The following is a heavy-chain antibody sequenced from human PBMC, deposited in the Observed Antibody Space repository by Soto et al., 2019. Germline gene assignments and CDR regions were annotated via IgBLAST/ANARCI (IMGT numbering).Heavy chain of an antibody. V-gene: IGHV1-24*01. Sequence: GASVKVSCKVSGYTLTELSMHWVRQAPGKGLGWMGGFDPEDGETIYAQKFQGRVTMTEDTSTDTAYMELSSLRSEDTAVYYCATDLFTGQQPYYFDYWGQGTLVTVSS. CDR3: ATDLFTGQQPYYFDY. D-gene: IGHD6-13*01. CDR2: FDPEDGET. J-gene: IGHJ4*02. CDR1: GYTLTELS.